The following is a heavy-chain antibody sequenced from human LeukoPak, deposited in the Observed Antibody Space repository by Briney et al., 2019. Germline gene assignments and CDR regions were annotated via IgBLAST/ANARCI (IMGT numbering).Heavy chain of an antibody. CDR2: INAGNGNT. J-gene: IGHJ4*02. CDR1: GYTFTSYG. Sequence: ASVKVSCKASGYTFTSYGISWVRQAPGQGLEWMGWINAGNGNTKYSQKFQGRVTITRDTSASTAYMELSSLRSEDTAVYYCARDYPAGVSSWYRTGFDYWGQGTLVTVSS. V-gene: IGHV1-3*01. CDR3: ARDYPAGVSSWYRTGFDY. D-gene: IGHD6-13*01.